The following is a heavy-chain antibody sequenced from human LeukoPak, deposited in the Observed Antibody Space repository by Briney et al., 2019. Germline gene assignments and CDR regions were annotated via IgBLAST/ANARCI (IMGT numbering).Heavy chain of an antibody. V-gene: IGHV3-33*01. CDR1: GFTFSSYG. D-gene: IGHD1-26*01. CDR2: IWYDGSNK. J-gene: IGHJ3*02. CDR3: AREHWESPSFDI. Sequence: GGSLRLSCAASGFTFSSYGMHWVRQAPGKGLEWVAVIWYDGSNKYYADSVKGRFTISRDNSKNTLYLQMNSLRAEDTAVYYCAREHWESPSFDIWGQGTMVTVSS.